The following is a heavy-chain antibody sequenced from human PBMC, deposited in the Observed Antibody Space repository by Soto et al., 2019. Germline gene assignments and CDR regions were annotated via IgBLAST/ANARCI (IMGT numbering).Heavy chain of an antibody. D-gene: IGHD3-22*01. Sequence: GGSLRLSCAASGFTFSSYWMSWVRQAPGKGLEWVANIKQDGSEKYYVDSVKGRFTISRDNAKNSLYLQMNSLRAEDTAVYYCARDTMIVVVSHYFDYWGQGTLVTSPQ. J-gene: IGHJ4*02. CDR3: ARDTMIVVVSHYFDY. CDR2: IKQDGSEK. V-gene: IGHV3-7*03. CDR1: GFTFSSYW.